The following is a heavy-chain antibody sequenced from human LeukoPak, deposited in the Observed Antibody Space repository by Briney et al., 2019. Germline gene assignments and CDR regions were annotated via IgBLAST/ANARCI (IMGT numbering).Heavy chain of an antibody. D-gene: IGHD3-10*01. J-gene: IGHJ4*02. CDR1: ALTFSDYV. Sequence: PGGSLRLSGAASALTFSDYVMNWVRQAPGTGLEWVSSISSSGCFIYYADSVKGRFTISRDNAKNSLYLQMDSLRAEDTAVYYCARPSTLVRGVIAYFEYWGQGALVTVSS. CDR3: ARPSTLVRGVIAYFEY. V-gene: IGHV3-21*01. CDR2: ISSSGCFI.